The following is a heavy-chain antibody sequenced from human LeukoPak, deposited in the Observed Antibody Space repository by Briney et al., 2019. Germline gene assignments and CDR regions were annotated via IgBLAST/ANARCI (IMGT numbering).Heavy chain of an antibody. J-gene: IGHJ4*02. D-gene: IGHD2-15*01. Sequence: PGGSLRLSCAASGFSFDDYAMNWVRQAPGKGLEWVSYITSRGSTIYYADSVKGRFTISRDSSKNTLFLQMNRLRPEDAAVYYCAKAPVTTCRGAFCYPFDYWGLGTLVTVSS. V-gene: IGHV3-11*01. CDR1: GFSFDDYA. CDR3: AKAPVTTCRGAFCYPFDY. CDR2: ITSRGSTI.